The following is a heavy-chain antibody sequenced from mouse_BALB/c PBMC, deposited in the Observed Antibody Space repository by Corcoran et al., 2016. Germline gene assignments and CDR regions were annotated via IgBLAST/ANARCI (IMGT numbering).Heavy chain of an antibody. D-gene: IGHD2-10*02. V-gene: IGHV1-9*01. J-gene: IGHJ3*01. Sequence: QVQLQQSGAELLKPGASVKISCKATGYTFSSYWIERVKQRPGHGLEWIGEILPGSGSTNYNEKFKGKATFTADTSSNTAYMQLSSLTSEDSAGYYCARRGYGNLAWFAYWGQGTLVTVSA. CDR3: ARRGYGNLAWFAY. CDR2: ILPGSGST. CDR1: GYTFSSYW.